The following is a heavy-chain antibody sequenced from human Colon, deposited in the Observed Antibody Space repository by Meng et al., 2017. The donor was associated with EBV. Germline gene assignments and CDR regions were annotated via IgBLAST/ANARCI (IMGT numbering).Heavy chain of an antibody. D-gene: IGHD2-8*02. J-gene: IGHJ5*01. CDR3: SRDLVGSDDS. V-gene: IGHV3-74*03. Sequence: EGTLVESGGGLVHPGGSLRLSCAASGFSFSGYWMHWVRQAPGKGLAWVSRINGDGSGTTYADSVKGRFTISRDNAKNTLYLQMNSLRAEDTAVYYCSRDLVGSDDSWGQGTLVTVSS. CDR2: INGDGSGT. CDR1: GFSFSGYW.